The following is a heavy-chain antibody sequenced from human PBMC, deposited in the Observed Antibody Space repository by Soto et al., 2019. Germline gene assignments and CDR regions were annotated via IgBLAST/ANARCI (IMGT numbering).Heavy chain of an antibody. CDR1: GFTFSGYW. CDR3: ARDPYGGMAGEYFEY. V-gene: IGHV3-30*03. D-gene: IGHD3-16*01. CDR2: ISYDGKNK. J-gene: IGHJ4*02. Sequence: GGSLRLSCAASGFTFSGYWMSWLRQAPGKGLEWVAVISYDGKNKYYADSMKGRFTVSRDNSKNTLFLQMDSLRAEDTAIYYCARDPYGGMAGEYFEYWGRGTLVTVSS.